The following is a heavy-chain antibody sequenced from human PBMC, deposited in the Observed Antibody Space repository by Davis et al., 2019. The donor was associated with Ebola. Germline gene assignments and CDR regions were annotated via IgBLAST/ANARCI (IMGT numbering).Heavy chain of an antibody. V-gene: IGHV3-30*03. J-gene: IGHJ4*02. Sequence: GESLKISCAASGFTFSSYGMHWVRQAPGKGLEWVAVISYDGSNKYYADSVKGRFTISRDNSKNTLYLQMNSLRAEDTAVYYCARDRVAVAGRGNFDYWGQGTLVTVSS. D-gene: IGHD6-19*01. CDR2: ISYDGSNK. CDR3: ARDRVAVAGRGNFDY. CDR1: GFTFSSYG.